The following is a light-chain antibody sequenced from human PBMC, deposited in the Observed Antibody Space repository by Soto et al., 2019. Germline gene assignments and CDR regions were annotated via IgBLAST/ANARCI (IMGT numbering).Light chain of an antibody. CDR3: QQYYSYPRT. Sequence: DIQMTQSPSTLSVSVGYRFTITCRASQTIDNYLKWYQQKPGKAPKLLIYAASSLQSGVPSRFSGGGSGTDFTLTISCLQSEDFATYYCQQYYSYPRTFGQGTKGDIK. J-gene: IGKJ1*01. CDR2: AAS. CDR1: QTIDNY. V-gene: IGKV1-39*01.